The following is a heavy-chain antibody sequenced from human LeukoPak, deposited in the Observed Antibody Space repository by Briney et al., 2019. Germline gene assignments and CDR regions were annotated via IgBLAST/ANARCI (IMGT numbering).Heavy chain of an antibody. CDR1: GFTFSSYA. J-gene: IGHJ4*02. CDR2: ISGSGGST. D-gene: IGHD2-21*01. V-gene: IGHV3-23*01. Sequence: PGGSPRLSCAASGFTFSSYAMSWVRQAPGKGLEWVSAISGSGGSTYYADSVKGRFTMSRDNAKNTLYLQMNSLRAEDTAVYYCARGGFGIVVVSAIDYWGQGTLVTVSS. CDR3: ARGGFGIVVVSAIDY.